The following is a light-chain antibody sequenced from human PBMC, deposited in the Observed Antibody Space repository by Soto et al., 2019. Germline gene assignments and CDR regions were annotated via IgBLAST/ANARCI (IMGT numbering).Light chain of an antibody. CDR2: DAS. J-gene: IGKJ1*01. V-gene: IGKV3-20*01. CDR3: QQYGYSRT. CDR1: QTVRSNA. Sequence: EIMLTQSPGTVSLSPGDRATLSCWASQTVRSNALAWYQQKPGQAPRLVIYDASSRPPGIPDRFSGSGSGTDFTLTISTLEPEDFAIYYCQQYGYSRTFGQGTKVDIK.